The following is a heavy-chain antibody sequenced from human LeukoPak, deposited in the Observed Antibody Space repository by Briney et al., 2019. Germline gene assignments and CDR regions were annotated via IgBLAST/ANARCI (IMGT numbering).Heavy chain of an antibody. CDR1: GYTFTGYY. CDR2: INPNSGGT. V-gene: IGHV1-2*02. J-gene: IGHJ4*02. D-gene: IGHD1-26*01. Sequence: ASVKVSCKASGYTFTGYYMHWVRQAPGQGLEWMGWINPNSGGTNYAQKFQGRVTMTRDTSISTAYMELSRLRSDDTAVYYCARDDGGSYNFDYWGQGTPVTVSS. CDR3: ARDDGGSYNFDY.